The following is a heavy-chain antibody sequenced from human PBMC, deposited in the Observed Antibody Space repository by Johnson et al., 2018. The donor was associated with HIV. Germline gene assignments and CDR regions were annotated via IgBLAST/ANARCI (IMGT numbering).Heavy chain of an antibody. CDR3: ARGITMIAVAGYDAVDI. D-gene: IGHD3-22*01. V-gene: IGHV3-30*04. CDR2: ISYDGSSK. CDR1: RFSFSDYA. Sequence: QVQLVESGGGVVQPGRSLRVSCAASRFSFSDYAMHWVRQAPGKGLELVAVISYDGSSKFYPNSLKGRFSISRDNSKNTVYLQMNSLRTEDTAVYYCARGITMIAVAGYDAVDIWGQGTMVTVSS. J-gene: IGHJ3*02.